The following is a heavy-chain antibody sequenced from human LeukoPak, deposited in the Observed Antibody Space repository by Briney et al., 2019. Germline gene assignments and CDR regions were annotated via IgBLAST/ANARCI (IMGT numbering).Heavy chain of an antibody. CDR2: ISSSSSYI. Sequence: PGGSLRLSCAASGFTFSSYSMNWVRQAPGKGLEWVSSISSSSSYIYYADSVKGRFTISRDNAKNSLYLQMNSLRAEDTAVYYCARVPLRYFDWSIYYFDYWGQGTLVTVSS. V-gene: IGHV3-21*01. D-gene: IGHD3-9*01. CDR3: ARVPLRYFDWSIYYFDY. J-gene: IGHJ4*02. CDR1: GFTFSSYS.